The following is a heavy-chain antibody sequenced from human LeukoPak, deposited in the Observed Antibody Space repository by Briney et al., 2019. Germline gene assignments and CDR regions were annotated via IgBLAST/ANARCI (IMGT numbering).Heavy chain of an antibody. CDR2: IHYSGFT. D-gene: IGHD3-22*01. J-gene: IGHJ4*02. Sequence: PSETLSLTCTVSGGSIRSYHWSWIRQPPGKGLEWIGHIHYSGFTNYNPSLKSRVTISVDTSKNQLSLKLNSVTAADTAVYYCSRREDSGTSGYYGLWGQGTLVTVSS. V-gene: IGHV4-59*08. CDR3: SRREDSGTSGYYGL. CDR1: GGSIRSYH.